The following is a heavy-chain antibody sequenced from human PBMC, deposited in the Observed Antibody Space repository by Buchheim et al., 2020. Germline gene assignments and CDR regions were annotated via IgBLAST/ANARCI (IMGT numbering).Heavy chain of an antibody. V-gene: IGHV3-33*01. CDR3: AIVGADGIDY. Sequence: QVQLVESGGGVVQPGRSLRLSCAASGLIFSRYGIHWVRQAPGKGLEWVAVIWNSGGSKYNAESVKGRFTISRDNSKNTLYLQMNSLRAEDTAVYYCAIVGADGIDYWGQGTL. CDR2: IWNSGGSK. CDR1: GLIFSRYG. D-gene: IGHD1-26*01. J-gene: IGHJ4*02.